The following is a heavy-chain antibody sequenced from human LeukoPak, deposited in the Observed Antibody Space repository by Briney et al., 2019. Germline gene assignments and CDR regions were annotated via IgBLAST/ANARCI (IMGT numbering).Heavy chain of an antibody. V-gene: IGHV3-30*03. CDR1: GFIFSNYG. Sequence: GGSLRLSCAASGFIFSNYGMHWVRQAPGKGLEWVAVISADGNTKYCADSVKDRFTISRDNSKSSLYLQMNSLRAEDTAVYYCAREWELQTDAFDIWGQGTMVTVSS. D-gene: IGHD1-26*01. J-gene: IGHJ3*02. CDR3: AREWELQTDAFDI. CDR2: ISADGNTK.